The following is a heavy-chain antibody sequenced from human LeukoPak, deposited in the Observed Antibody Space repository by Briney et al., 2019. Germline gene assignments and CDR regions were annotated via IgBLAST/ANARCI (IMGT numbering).Heavy chain of an antibody. V-gene: IGHV1-69*13. D-gene: IGHD1-7*01. CDR1: GGTFSSYA. CDR3: ARDGSPELRFGY. Sequence: SVWVSCKASGGTFSSYAISWVRQAPGQGLEWIGGIIPIFGTANYAQKFQGRVTITADESTSTAYMELSSLRSEDTAVYYCARDGSPELRFGYWGQGTLVTVSS. CDR2: IIPIFGTA. J-gene: IGHJ4*02.